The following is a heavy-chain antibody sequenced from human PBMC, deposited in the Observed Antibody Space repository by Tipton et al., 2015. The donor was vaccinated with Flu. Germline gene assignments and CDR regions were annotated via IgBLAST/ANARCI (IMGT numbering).Heavy chain of an antibody. J-gene: IGHJ4*02. CDR2: MSYEGSKK. CDR3: ARDRWGSLDF. Sequence: SLRLSCAASGFSFSDYGMHWVRQAPGKGLEWVAVMSYEGSKKFYADPVKGRFTISRDYSKNTPFLQMDSLRGDDTAVYYCARDRWGSLDFWGQGTLVTVSS. CDR1: GFSFSDYG. D-gene: IGHD3-16*01. V-gene: IGHV3-30*03.